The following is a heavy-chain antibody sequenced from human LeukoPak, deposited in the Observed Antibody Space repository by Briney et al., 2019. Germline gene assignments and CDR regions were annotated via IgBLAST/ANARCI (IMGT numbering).Heavy chain of an antibody. D-gene: IGHD1-26*01. CDR3: ARESGEAFDI. Sequence: GGSLRLSCAASGFTFSRNSMNWVRQAPGKGLEWVSSIGSRSTSIYYADSVKGRFTISRDNAKNSLYLQMNSLRAEDTAVYYCARESGEAFDIWGQGTMVTVSS. CDR2: IGSRSTSI. V-gene: IGHV3-21*01. CDR1: GFTFSRNS. J-gene: IGHJ3*02.